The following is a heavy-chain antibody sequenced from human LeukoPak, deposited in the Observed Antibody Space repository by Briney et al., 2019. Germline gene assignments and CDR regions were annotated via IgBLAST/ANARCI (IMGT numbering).Heavy chain of an antibody. D-gene: IGHD3-10*01. CDR1: GFTFSSYG. J-gene: IGHJ5*02. V-gene: IGHV3-30*02. CDR2: IRYDGSNK. CDR3: AKDPGLLWFGESSNWFDP. Sequence: GGSLRLSCAASGFTFSSYGMHWVRQAPGKGLEWVAFIRYDGSNKYYADSVKGRFTISRDNSKNTLYLQMNSLRAEDTAVYYCAKDPGLLWFGESSNWFDPWGQGTLVTVSS.